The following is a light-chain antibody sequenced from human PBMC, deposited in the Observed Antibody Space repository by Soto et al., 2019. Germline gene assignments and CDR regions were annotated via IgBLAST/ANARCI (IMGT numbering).Light chain of an antibody. CDR3: SSYTSSSTYV. CDR1: SSDVGGYDY. J-gene: IGLJ1*01. V-gene: IGLV2-14*01. Sequence: QSALTQPASVSGSPGQSITISCTGTSSDVGGYDYVSWYQQHPGKAPNLMIYEVSNRPSGVSNRFSGSKSGNTASLTISGLQADDEADYYCSSYTSSSTYVFGTGTKVTVL. CDR2: EVS.